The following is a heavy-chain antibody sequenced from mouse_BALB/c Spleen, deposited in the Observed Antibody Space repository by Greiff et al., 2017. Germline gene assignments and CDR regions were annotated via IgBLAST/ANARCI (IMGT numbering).Heavy chain of an antibody. Sequence: QVQLKESGAELARPGASVKMSCKASGYTFTSYTMHWVKQRPGQGLEWIGYINPSSGYTNYNQKFKDKATLTADKSSSTAYMQLSSLTSEDSAVYYCAREERIYYGYDGYFDVWGAGTTVTVSS. D-gene: IGHD2-2*01. CDR1: GYTFTSYT. J-gene: IGHJ1*01. CDR3: AREERIYYGYDGYFDV. CDR2: INPSSGYT. V-gene: IGHV1-4*01.